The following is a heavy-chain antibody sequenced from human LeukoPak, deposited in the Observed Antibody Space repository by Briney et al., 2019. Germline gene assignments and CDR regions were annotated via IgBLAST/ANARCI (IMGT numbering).Heavy chain of an antibody. J-gene: IGHJ4*02. D-gene: IGHD3-22*01. CDR3: AGDFVSGYYVDY. V-gene: IGHV1-69*04. CDR2: IIPILGIA. CDR1: GYTFTGYY. Sequence: ASVKVSCKASGYTFTGYYMHWVRQAPGQGLEWMGRIIPILGIANYAQKFQGRVTITADKSTSTAYMELSSLRSEDTAVYYCAGDFVSGYYVDYWGQGTLVTVSS.